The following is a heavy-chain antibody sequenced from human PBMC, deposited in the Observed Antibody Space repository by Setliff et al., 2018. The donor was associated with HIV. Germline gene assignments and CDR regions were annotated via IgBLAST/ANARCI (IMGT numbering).Heavy chain of an antibody. D-gene: IGHD2-2*01. CDR1: GGSMSSHS. J-gene: IGHJ5*01. CDR2: DQRFGNI. CDR3: ARRAVQDGSVTSSNWFES. Sequence: PSETLSLTCTVSGGSMSSHSWSWIRQPPGKGLEWIGYDQRFGNINFNPSLKSRVTISVDTSKNQFSLRLTSVTAADTAVYYCARRAVQDGSVTSSNWFESWGQGTLVTVSS. V-gene: IGHV4-4*09.